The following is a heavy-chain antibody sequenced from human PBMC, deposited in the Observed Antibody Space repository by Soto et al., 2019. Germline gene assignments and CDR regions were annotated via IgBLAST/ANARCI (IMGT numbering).Heavy chain of an antibody. CDR1: GFTFSSYA. CDR3: ARPQGGYSRSWSYYYYYCGMDV. J-gene: IGHJ6*02. V-gene: IGHV3-30-3*01. Sequence: QVQLVESGGGVVQPGRSLRLSCAASGFTFSSYAMHWVRQAPGKGLEWVAVISYDGSNKYYADSVKGRFTISRYNSQNTRYVQMNSLRAEDTAVYYCARPQGGYSRSWSYYYYYCGMDVWGQGTTVTVSS. D-gene: IGHD6-13*01. CDR2: ISYDGSNK.